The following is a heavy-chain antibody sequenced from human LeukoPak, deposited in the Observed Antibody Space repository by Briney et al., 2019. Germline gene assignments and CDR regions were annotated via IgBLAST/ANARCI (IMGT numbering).Heavy chain of an antibody. Sequence: KFQGRATITRDTSASTAYMELSSLRSEDTAVYYCATSWYGWFDPWGQGTLVTVSS. D-gene: IGHD6-13*01. J-gene: IGHJ5*02. CDR3: ATSWYGWFDP. V-gene: IGHV1-3*01.